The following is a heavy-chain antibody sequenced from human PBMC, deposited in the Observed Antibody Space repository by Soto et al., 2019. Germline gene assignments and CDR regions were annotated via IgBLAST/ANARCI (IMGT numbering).Heavy chain of an antibody. V-gene: IGHV4-39*01. J-gene: IGHJ4*02. CDR3: VVGYCSGGSCQPFGY. CDR2: IYYSGST. Sequence: QLQLQESGPGLVKPSETLSLTCTVSGGSISSSSYYWGWIRQPPGKGLEWIGSIYYSGSTYYNPSLKSRVTISVDTSKNQFSLKLSSVTAADTAVYYCVVGYCSGGSCQPFGYWGQGTLVTVSS. D-gene: IGHD2-15*01. CDR1: GGSISSSSYY.